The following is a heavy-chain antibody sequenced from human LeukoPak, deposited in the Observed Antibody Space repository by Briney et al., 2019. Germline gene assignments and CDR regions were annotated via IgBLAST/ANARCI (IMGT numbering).Heavy chain of an antibody. V-gene: IGHV3-23*01. Sequence: PGGSLRLSCAASGFTFSSYAMGWVRQAPGKGPEWVSAISGSGGSTYYADSVKGRFTISRDKSKKTLHLQMNSLRVEDTAVYYCAKDLGFQLPSYYFDYWGQGALVTVSS. D-gene: IGHD2-2*01. J-gene: IGHJ4*02. CDR1: GFTFSSYA. CDR2: ISGSGGST. CDR3: AKDLGFQLPSYYFDY.